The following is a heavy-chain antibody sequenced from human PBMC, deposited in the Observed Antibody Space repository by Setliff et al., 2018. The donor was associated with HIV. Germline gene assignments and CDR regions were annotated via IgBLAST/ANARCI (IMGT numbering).Heavy chain of an antibody. V-gene: IGHV3-48*04. J-gene: IGHJ4*02. CDR2: ITGSGDTI. D-gene: IGHD6-19*01. CDR3: AREATPRHSSGWVYFDY. CDR1: GFTFSDCS. Sequence: PGGSLRLSCAASGFTFSDCSMNWVRQAPGKGPEWVSYITGSGDTIYYADSVKGRFTMSRDNAKDSVYLQMNTLRVEDTAVYYCAREATPRHSSGWVYFDYWGQGMMVTVSS.